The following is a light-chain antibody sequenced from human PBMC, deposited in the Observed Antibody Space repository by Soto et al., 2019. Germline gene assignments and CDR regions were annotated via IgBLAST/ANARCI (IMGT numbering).Light chain of an antibody. V-gene: IGKV3-15*01. Sequence: EIVMTQSPATLSVSPGERATLSCRASQSVSSNLAWYQQKPGQAPMLLIYVASTRATGSPARFSGSGSGTEVTLTISSLQSEDFAFYYCQAYNNRPPFTFGPGTKVDIK. CDR3: QAYNNRPPFT. J-gene: IGKJ3*01. CDR2: VAS. CDR1: QSVSSN.